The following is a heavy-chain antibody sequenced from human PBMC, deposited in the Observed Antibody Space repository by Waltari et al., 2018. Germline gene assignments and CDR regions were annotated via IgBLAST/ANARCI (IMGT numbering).Heavy chain of an antibody. Sequence: QVQLQESGPGLVKPSQTLSLTCTVSGGSISSGSYYWSWIRQPAGKGLEWIGYIYTSGSTNYNPSLKSRVTISVDTSKNQFSLKLSSVTAADTAVYYCARPIAVAGNDAFDIWGQGTMVTVSS. V-gene: IGHV4-61*09. J-gene: IGHJ3*02. D-gene: IGHD6-19*01. CDR2: IYTSGST. CDR3: ARPIAVAGNDAFDI. CDR1: GGSISSGSYY.